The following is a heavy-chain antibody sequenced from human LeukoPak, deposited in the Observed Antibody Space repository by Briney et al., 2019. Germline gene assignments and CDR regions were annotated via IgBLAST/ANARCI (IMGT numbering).Heavy chain of an antibody. CDR3: AKDALRTSGWYYFDY. J-gene: IGHJ4*02. D-gene: IGHD6-19*01. V-gene: IGHV3-23*01. Sequence: GGSLRLSCAASGFTFSFYAMSWVRQAPGKGLEWVSAISDSGGSTYYADSVKGRFTISRDNPKNTLYLQMNSLRAEDTAVYYCAKDALRTSGWYYFDYWGQGTQVAVSS. CDR1: GFTFSFYA. CDR2: ISDSGGST.